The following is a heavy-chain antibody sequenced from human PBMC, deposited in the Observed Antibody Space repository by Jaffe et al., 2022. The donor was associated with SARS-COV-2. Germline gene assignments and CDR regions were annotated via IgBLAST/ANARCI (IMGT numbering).Heavy chain of an antibody. CDR1: GGSISSGSYY. CDR3: ARGRPYCGGDCYNFDY. D-gene: IGHD2-21*02. CDR2: IYTSGST. J-gene: IGHJ4*02. V-gene: IGHV4-61*02. Sequence: QVQLQESGPGLVKPSQTLSLTCTVSGGSISSGSYYWSWIRQPAGKGLEWIGRIYTSGSTNYNPSLKSRVTISVDTSKNQFSLNLNSVTAADTAVYYCARGRPYCGGDCYNFDYWGQGTLVTVSS.